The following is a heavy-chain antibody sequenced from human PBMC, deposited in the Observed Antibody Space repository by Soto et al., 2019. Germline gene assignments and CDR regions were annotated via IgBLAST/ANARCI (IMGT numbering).Heavy chain of an antibody. CDR1: GFTFSSYA. J-gene: IGHJ1*01. CDR3: VPDDSSGYYLGSFQY. Sequence: GGSLRLSCSTSGFTFSSYAMHWVRQAPGKGLEYVSTISANGESTYYADSVKDRFTISRDNSEKTLYLEMSSLRPEDTAVYYCVPDDSSGYYLGSFQYWGQGTLVTVSS. D-gene: IGHD3-22*01. V-gene: IGHV3-64D*06. CDR2: ISANGEST.